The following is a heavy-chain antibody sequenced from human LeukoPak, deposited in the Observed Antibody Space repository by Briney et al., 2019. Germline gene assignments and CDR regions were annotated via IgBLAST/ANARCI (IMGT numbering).Heavy chain of an antibody. J-gene: IGHJ3*02. CDR3: ARFYYDSSGYYGDAFDI. V-gene: IGHV3-21*01. D-gene: IGHD3-22*01. Sequence: GGSLRLSCAASGFTFRSYSMNWVRQAPGKGLERVSSISSSSSYIYYADSVKGRFTISRDNAKNSLYLQMNSLRAEDTAVYYCARFYYDSSGYYGDAFDIWGQGTMVTVSS. CDR1: GFTFRSYS. CDR2: ISSSSSYI.